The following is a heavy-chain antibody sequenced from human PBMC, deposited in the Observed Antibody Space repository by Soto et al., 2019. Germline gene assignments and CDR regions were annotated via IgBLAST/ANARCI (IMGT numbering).Heavy chain of an antibody. CDR3: ARGYGDWYYYGMDV. J-gene: IGHJ6*02. Sequence: PSETLSLTCTVSGGSISSYYWSWIRKPPGKGLEWIGYIYYSGSTNYNPSLKSRVTISVDTSKNQFSLKLSSVTAADTAVYYCARGYGDWYYYGMDVWGQGTTVTVSS. D-gene: IGHD4-17*01. CDR1: GGSISSYY. V-gene: IGHV4-59*01. CDR2: IYYSGST.